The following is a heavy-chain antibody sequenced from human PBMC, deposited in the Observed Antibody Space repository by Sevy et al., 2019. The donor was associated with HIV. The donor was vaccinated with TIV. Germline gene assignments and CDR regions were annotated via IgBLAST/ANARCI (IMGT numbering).Heavy chain of an antibody. CDR1: GFTFSSYE. V-gene: IGHV3-48*03. Sequence: GGSLRLSCAASGFTFSSYEMNWVRQAPGKGLEWVSYISSSGSTIYYADSVKGRFTISRDNAKNSLYLQMNSLRAEDKAVYYCASVRVGGSSSSSVLARYYYYYYGMDVWGQGTTVTVSS. J-gene: IGHJ6*02. CDR2: ISSSGSTI. CDR3: ASVRVGGSSSSSVLARYYYYYYGMDV. D-gene: IGHD6-6*01.